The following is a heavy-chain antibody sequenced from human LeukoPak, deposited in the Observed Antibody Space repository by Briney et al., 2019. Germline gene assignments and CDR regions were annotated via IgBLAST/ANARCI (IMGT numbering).Heavy chain of an antibody. Sequence: SETLSLTCSVSGGSISTYYWSWIRQPPGKGLEWIGYIYYTGTTNYNPSLRSRVTMSVDTSRNQFPLRLSSVTAADTAVYYCAREDPQTTVPEGMDVWGHGTTVIVSS. D-gene: IGHD4-17*01. CDR3: AREDPQTTVPEGMDV. CDR1: GGSISTYY. CDR2: IYYTGTT. V-gene: IGHV4-59*01. J-gene: IGHJ6*02.